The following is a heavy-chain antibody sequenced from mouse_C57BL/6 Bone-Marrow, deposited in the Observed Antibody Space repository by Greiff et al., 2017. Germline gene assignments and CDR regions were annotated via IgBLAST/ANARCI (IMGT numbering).Heavy chain of an antibody. CDR1: GYTFTDYE. J-gene: IGHJ2*01. CDR3: TCEDYSSSCGDFFDY. V-gene: IGHV1-23*01. D-gene: IGHD1-1*01. CDR2: IDPETCGT. Sequence: VQLQESGAELVRPGASVKLSCKASGYTFTDYEMHCVKQTPVHGLEWIGAIDPETCGTAYNQKFKGKATLTADKSSSTAYMELRSLTSEDSAVYYYTCEDYSSSCGDFFDYWGQGTTLTVSS.